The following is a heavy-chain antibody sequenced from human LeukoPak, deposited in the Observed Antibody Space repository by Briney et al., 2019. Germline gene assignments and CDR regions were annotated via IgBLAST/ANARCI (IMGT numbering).Heavy chain of an antibody. D-gene: IGHD3-22*01. CDR3: ARSPRDSSGSYYSAFDM. CDR1: GFTFSSYA. CDR2: ISESGGST. J-gene: IGHJ3*02. V-gene: IGHV3-23*01. Sequence: GGSLRLSCAASGFTFSSYAMSWVRQAPGKGLEWVSTISESGGSTYYADSVKGRFTIFRDNSKNTLYLQMNSLRAEDTAVYYCARSPRDSSGSYYSAFDMWGQGTMVTVSA.